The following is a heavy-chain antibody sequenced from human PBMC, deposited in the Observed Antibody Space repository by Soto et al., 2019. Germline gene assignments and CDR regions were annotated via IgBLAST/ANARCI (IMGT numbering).Heavy chain of an antibody. D-gene: IGHD2-15*01. CDR2: VSSSSHT. J-gene: IGHJ5*02. V-gene: IGHV3-21*01. CDR1: GFTFSHYT. Sequence: EVQLVESGGGLVKPGESLRLSCVASGFTFSHYTMNWVRQARGKGLEWVSSVSSSSHTYYADSVKGRFTISRDNAKSSLYLQVSDLRAEDTAVYYCARSGYCSGGNCLKWFDPWGQGTLVTVSS. CDR3: ARSGYCSGGNCLKWFDP.